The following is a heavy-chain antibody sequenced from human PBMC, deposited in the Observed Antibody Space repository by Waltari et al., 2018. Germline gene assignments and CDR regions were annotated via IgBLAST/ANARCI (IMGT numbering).Heavy chain of an antibody. CDR1: GGSISSSSYY. CDR3: ARDKNGNNWFDP. CDR2: IYYSGST. J-gene: IGHJ5*02. Sequence: QLQLQESGPGLVKPSETLSLTCTVSGGSISSSSYYWGWIRQPPGKGLEWIGCIYYSGSTYYNPSLKSRVTISVDTSKNQFSLKLSSVTAADTAVYYCARDKNGNNWFDPWGQGTLVTVSS. V-gene: IGHV4-39*07. D-gene: IGHD1-1*01.